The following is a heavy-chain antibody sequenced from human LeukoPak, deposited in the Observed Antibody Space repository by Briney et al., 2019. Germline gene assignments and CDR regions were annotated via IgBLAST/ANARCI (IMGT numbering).Heavy chain of an antibody. CDR1: GFTFSDYY. D-gene: IGHD4-17*01. V-gene: IGHV1-46*01. Sequence: ASVKVSCKASGFTFSDYYMHWVRQAPGQGLEWMGIINPSGGSTSYAQKFQGRVTMTRDTSTSTVYMELSSLRSEDTAVYYCARSSISLFDYGDYAPFDYWGQGTLVTVSS. J-gene: IGHJ4*02. CDR3: ARSSISLFDYGDYAPFDY. CDR2: INPSGGST.